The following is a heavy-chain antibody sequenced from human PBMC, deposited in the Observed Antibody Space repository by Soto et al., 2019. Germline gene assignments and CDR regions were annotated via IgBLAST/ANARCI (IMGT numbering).Heavy chain of an antibody. CDR1: GFTFSSYA. CDR3: ARDLADQKGNLDY. Sequence: GGSLRLSCAASGFTFSSYAMHWVRQAPGKGLEWVSSISSSSSYIYYADSVKGRFTISRDNAKNSLYLQMNSLRAEDTAVYYCARDLADQKGNLDYWGQGTLVTVSS. V-gene: IGHV3-21*01. CDR2: ISSSSSYI. J-gene: IGHJ4*02. D-gene: IGHD3-10*01.